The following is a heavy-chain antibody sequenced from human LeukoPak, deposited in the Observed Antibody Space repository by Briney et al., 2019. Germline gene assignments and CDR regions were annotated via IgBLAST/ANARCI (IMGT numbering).Heavy chain of an antibody. V-gene: IGHV3-30-3*01. D-gene: IGHD3-22*01. CDR2: ISYDGSNK. Sequence: GGSLRLSCAASGFTFSSYAMHWVRQAPGKGLEWVAVISYDGSNKYYADSVKGRFTISRDNSKNTLYLQMNSLRAEDTAVYYCAAYYYDSSGSDDAFDIWGQGTMVTVSS. CDR1: GFTFSSYA. J-gene: IGHJ3*02. CDR3: AAYYYDSSGSDDAFDI.